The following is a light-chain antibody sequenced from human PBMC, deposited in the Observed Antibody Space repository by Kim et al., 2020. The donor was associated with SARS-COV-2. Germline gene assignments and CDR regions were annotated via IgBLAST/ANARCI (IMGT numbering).Light chain of an antibody. CDR2: NDR. V-gene: IGLV3-21*03. CDR1: DIGGKS. J-gene: IGLJ2*01. CDR3: QVWDISTEHPV. Sequence: SYELTQPPSVSVAPGRTARITCGGNDIGGKSVHWYQQRPGLAPVLVVFNDRDRPSEIPERFSGSNSGNTATLTISRVEAGDEADYFCQVWDISTEHPVFCGGTQLTVL.